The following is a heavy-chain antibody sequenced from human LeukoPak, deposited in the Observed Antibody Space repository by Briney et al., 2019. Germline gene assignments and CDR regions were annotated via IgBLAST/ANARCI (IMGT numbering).Heavy chain of an antibody. D-gene: IGHD4-17*01. CDR2: INPNSGGT. J-gene: IGHJ4*02. Sequence: ASVKVSCKASGYTFTGYYMHWVRQAPGQGLEWMGWINPNSGGTNYAQKFQGRVTMTRDTSINTAFMDLGRLRSDDSAVYYCASAAVYGDLTNPYFDYWGQGTLVTVSS. V-gene: IGHV1-2*02. CDR3: ASAAVYGDLTNPYFDY. CDR1: GYTFTGYY.